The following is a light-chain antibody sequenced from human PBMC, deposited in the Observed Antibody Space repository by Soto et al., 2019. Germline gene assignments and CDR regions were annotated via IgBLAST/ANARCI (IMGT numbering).Light chain of an antibody. Sequence: FMLTQPHSVSESPGKTVTLSCTRSSGSIADNYVQWYQQRPGSAPTTVICHDDQRPSGVLDRFSGSIDTSSNSASLTISGLKTEDEADYYCQSYDHIDVIFGGGTKLTVL. CDR1: SGSIADNY. J-gene: IGLJ2*01. CDR3: QSYDHIDVI. CDR2: HDD. V-gene: IGLV6-57*04.